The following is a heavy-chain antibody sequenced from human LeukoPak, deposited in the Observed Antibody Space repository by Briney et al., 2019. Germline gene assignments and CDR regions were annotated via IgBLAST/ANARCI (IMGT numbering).Heavy chain of an antibody. V-gene: IGHV4-61*05. J-gene: IGHJ4*02. D-gene: IGHD2-2*01. CDR1: GGSISSSSYY. CDR2: IYYSGST. Sequence: SETLSLTCTVSGGSISSSSYYWGWIRQPPGKGLEWIGYIYYSGSTNYNPSLKSRVTISVDTSKNQFSLKLSSVTAADTAVYYCASFEGCSSTSCYSPLLDWGQGTLVTVSS. CDR3: ASFEGCSSTSCYSPLLD.